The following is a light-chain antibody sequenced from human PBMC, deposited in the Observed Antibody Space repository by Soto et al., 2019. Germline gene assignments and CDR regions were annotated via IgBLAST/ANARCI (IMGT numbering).Light chain of an antibody. CDR1: QSPSSSY. CDR2: GEF. V-gene: IGKV3-20*01. J-gene: IGKJ5*01. CDR3: EQHESLIT. Sequence: EIVLPQSPVTLSLSPGERATLSCRASQSPSSSYFAWYQHKPGQGPSLLIYGEFTRATGIPDRFSGSGSGTDFTLTTSSLAPEDFAVDYGEQHESLITVGQGTRLEIK.